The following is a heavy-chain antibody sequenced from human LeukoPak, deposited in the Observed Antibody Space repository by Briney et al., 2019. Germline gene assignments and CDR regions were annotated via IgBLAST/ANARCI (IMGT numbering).Heavy chain of an antibody. D-gene: IGHD3-10*01. V-gene: IGHV3-48*03. CDR1: GFTFSGYE. Sequence: PGESLRLSCAASGFTFSGYEMNWVRPAPGKGLEWVSYISSGGSLIYYADSVKGRFTISRDNAKNSLYLQMNSLRAEDTAVYYCATAGFTWGQGTLVTVSS. J-gene: IGHJ4*02. CDR2: ISSGGSLI. CDR3: ATAGFT.